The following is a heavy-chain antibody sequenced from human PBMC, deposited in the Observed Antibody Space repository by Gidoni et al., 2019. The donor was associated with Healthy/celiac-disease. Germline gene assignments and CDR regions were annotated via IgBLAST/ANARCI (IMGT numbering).Heavy chain of an antibody. CDR1: GFTFSSYG. CDR3: AKGAFYDFWSGYAPDY. Sequence: QVQLVESGGGVVQPGRSLSPSCAASGFTFSSYGMHWVRQAPGKGLEWVAVISYDGSNKYYADSVKGRFTICRDNSKNTLYLQMNSLRAEDTAVYYCAKGAFYDFWSGYAPDYWGQGTLVTVSS. D-gene: IGHD3-3*01. V-gene: IGHV3-30*18. CDR2: ISYDGSNK. J-gene: IGHJ4*02.